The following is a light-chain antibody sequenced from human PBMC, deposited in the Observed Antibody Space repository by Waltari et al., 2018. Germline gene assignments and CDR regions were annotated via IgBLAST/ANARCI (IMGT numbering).Light chain of an antibody. CDR1: QSIGTS. Sequence: DIQMTQSPSSLSASVGDRVTITCRTSQSIGTSFNWYQQTPGQAPKLLIYAASSFQGGVPSRFSGSGSGTDFTLTISSLQPEDFATYYCQQTYSTLWTFGQGTKVEIK. CDR3: QQTYSTLWT. J-gene: IGKJ1*01. V-gene: IGKV1-39*01. CDR2: AAS.